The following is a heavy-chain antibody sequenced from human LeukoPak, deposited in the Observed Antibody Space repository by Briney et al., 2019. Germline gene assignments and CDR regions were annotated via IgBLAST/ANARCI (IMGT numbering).Heavy chain of an antibody. CDR1: GFTFSSYG. Sequence: RSLRLSCAASGFTFSSYGMHWVRQAPGKGLEWVAVISYDGSNKYYADSVKGRFTISRDNSKNTLYLQMNSLRAEDTAVYYCAKDQGSSSGYYYYYGMDVWGQGTTVTVSS. D-gene: IGHD6-6*01. V-gene: IGHV3-30*18. CDR2: ISYDGSNK. CDR3: AKDQGSSSGYYYYYGMDV. J-gene: IGHJ6*02.